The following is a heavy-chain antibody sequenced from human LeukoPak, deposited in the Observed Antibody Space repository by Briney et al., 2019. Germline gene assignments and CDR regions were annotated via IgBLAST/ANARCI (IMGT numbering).Heavy chain of an antibody. J-gene: IGHJ6*03. CDR2: IRSKANSYAT. D-gene: IGHD4-17*01. Sequence: GGSLRLSCAASGFTFSGSAMHWVRQASGKGLEWVGRIRSKANSYATAYAASVKGRFTISRDDSKNTAYLQMNSLKTEDTAVYYCTRIYGDYDYYYYYMDVWGKGTTVTVSS. CDR1: GFTFSGSA. CDR3: TRIYGDYDYYYYYMDV. V-gene: IGHV3-73*01.